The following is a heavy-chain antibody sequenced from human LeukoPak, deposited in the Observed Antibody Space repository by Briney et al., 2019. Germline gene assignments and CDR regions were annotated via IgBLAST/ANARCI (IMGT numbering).Heavy chain of an antibody. D-gene: IGHD3-22*01. CDR3: ARSYYDSSDYEYYFDY. CDR2: IYYNGNT. J-gene: IGHJ4*02. CDR1: GDXISSYY. Sequence: SETLSLTCTVSGDXISSYYWSWIRQPPGKGLEWIGYIYYNGNTNYNPSLKSRVTISVDTSKNQFSLKLSSVTAADTAVYYCARSYYDSSDYEYYFDYWGQGTLVTVSS. V-gene: IGHV4-59*01.